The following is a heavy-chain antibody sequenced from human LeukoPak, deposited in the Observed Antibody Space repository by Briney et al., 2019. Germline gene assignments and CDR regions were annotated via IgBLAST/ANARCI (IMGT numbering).Heavy chain of an antibody. D-gene: IGHD5-18*01. CDR1: GGSTSSYY. CDR2: IYYSGST. Sequence: KPSETLSLTCTVSGGSTSSYYWSWIRQPPGKGLEWIGYIYYSGSTNYNPSLKSRVTISVDTSKNQFSLKLSSVTAADTAVYYCASGGYSYGYGYYFDYWGQGTLVTVSS. CDR3: ASGGYSYGYGYYFDY. J-gene: IGHJ4*02. V-gene: IGHV4-59*01.